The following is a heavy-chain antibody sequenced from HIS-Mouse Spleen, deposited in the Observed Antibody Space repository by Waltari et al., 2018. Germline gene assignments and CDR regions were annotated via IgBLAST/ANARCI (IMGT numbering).Heavy chain of an antibody. J-gene: IGHJ2*01. D-gene: IGHD6-13*01. CDR1: GGSLSSSSYY. V-gene: IGHV4-39*07. CDR3: AREIPYSSSWYDWYFDL. Sequence: QLQLQESGPGLVKPSETLSLTCTDSGGSLSSSSYYWGWIRQPPRKGLEWIGSIYYSGSTYYNPSLKSRVTISVDTSKNQFSLKLSSVTAADTAVYYCAREIPYSSSWYDWYFDLWGRGTLVTVSS. CDR2: IYYSGST.